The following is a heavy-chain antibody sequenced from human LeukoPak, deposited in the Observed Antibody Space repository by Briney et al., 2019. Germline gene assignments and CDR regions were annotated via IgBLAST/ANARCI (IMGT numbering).Heavy chain of an antibody. D-gene: IGHD3-16*01. Sequence: PSETLSLTCAVYGGSFSGYYWSWIRQPPGKGLEWIGEINHSGSTNYNPSLKSQVTISVDTSKNRFSLKLSSVTAADTAVYYCARETNYDYVWGTYYFDYWGQGTLVTVSS. CDR1: GGSFSGYY. CDR2: INHSGST. J-gene: IGHJ4*02. CDR3: ARETNYDYVWGTYYFDY. V-gene: IGHV4-34*01.